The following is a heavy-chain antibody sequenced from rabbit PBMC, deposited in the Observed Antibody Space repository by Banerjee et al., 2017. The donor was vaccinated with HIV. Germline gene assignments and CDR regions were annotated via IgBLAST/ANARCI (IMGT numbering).Heavy chain of an antibody. Sequence: QEQLEESGGDLVKPEASLTLTCTASGFSFSSSYYMCWVRQAPGKGLEWIACIGTTSGSTYYASWAKGRFTISKTSSTTVTLRMTSLTAADTATYFCARGDVSYCGYGYATDLWGPGTLVTVS. CDR3: ARGDVSYCGYGYATDL. D-gene: IGHD6-1*01. V-gene: IGHV1S45*01. CDR1: GFSFSSSYY. J-gene: IGHJ4*01. CDR2: IGTTSGST.